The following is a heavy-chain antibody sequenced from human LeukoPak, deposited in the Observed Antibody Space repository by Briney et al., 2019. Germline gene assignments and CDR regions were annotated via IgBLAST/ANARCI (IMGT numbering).Heavy chain of an antibody. J-gene: IGHJ4*02. CDR2: IKQDGNEK. CDR1: GFTFNNYW. V-gene: IGHV3-7*02. D-gene: IGHD6-19*01. CDR3: VAGKEE. Sequence: PGGSLRLSCVASGFTFNNYWMNWVRQAPGKGLEWVAMIKQDGNEKYYVDSVKGRFTISRDNAKNSLYLQMNSLRAEDTAVYYCVAGKEEWGQGTLVTVSS.